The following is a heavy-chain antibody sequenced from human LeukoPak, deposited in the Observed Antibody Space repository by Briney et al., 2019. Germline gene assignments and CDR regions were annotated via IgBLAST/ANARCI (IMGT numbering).Heavy chain of an antibody. CDR3: ARGRGCSGGSCYSNWFDP. D-gene: IGHD2-15*01. J-gene: IGHJ5*02. CDR2: IYYSGST. Sequence: SETLSLTCTVSGGSLSGYYWSWIRQPPGKGLEWIGYIYYSGSTNYKPSLTSRVTISVDTSKNQFSLKLSSVTAADTAVYYCARGRGCSGGSCYSNWFDPWGQGTLVTVSS. V-gene: IGHV4-59*01. CDR1: GGSLSGYY.